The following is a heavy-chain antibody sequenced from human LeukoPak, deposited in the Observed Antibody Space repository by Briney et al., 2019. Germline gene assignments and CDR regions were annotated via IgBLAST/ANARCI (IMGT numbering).Heavy chain of an antibody. Sequence: PSETLSLTCTVSGGSISSGGYYWNWVRQHPGKGLEWIGYIYHSGSTYYNPSLKSRVTISVDTSKNQFPLKLSSVTAADTAVYYCAREGSKYFDYWGQGTLVTVSS. CDR1: GGSISSGGYY. D-gene: IGHD2-15*01. V-gene: IGHV4-31*03. CDR3: AREGSKYFDY. J-gene: IGHJ4*02. CDR2: IYHSGST.